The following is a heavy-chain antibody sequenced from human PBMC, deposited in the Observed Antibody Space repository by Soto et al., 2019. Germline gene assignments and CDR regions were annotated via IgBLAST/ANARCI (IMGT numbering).Heavy chain of an antibody. CDR2: IDPSDSYT. Sequence: GESLKISFKGSGYSFTSYLISWVRQMPVKGLEWMGRIDPSDSYTNYSPSFQGHVTISADKSISTAYLQWSSLKASDTAMYYCARQENALTGNKWFDPSGRLTLVAVCS. V-gene: IGHV5-10-1*01. J-gene: IGHJ5*02. CDR3: ARQENALTGNKWFDP. CDR1: GYSFTSYL.